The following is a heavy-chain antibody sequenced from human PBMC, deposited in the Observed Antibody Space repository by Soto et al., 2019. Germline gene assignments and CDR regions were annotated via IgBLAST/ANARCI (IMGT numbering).Heavy chain of an antibody. CDR1: GYTFTGYY. CDR3: ARVRFLEWLDY. V-gene: IGHV1-2*02. Sequence: ASVKVSCKTSGYTFTGYYMHWVRQAPGQGLEWMGWINPNSGGTNYAQKFQGRVTMTRDTSISTAYMELSRLRSDDTAVCYCARVRFLEWLDYWGQGTLVTVSS. J-gene: IGHJ4*02. D-gene: IGHD3-3*01. CDR2: INPNSGGT.